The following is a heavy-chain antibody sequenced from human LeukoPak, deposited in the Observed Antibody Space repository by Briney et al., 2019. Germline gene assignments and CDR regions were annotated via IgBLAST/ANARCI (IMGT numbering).Heavy chain of an antibody. D-gene: IGHD3-16*02. Sequence: SETLSLTCTVSGGSISSYYWDWIRQPPGKGLEWIGAIYHSGSTYYNPSLRSRVTISVDTSKNQFSLKLTSLTAADTAVYYCARGLRLGELSIDYWGQGTLVTVSS. CDR1: GGSISSYY. CDR3: ARGLRLGELSIDY. CDR2: IYHSGST. V-gene: IGHV4-59*08. J-gene: IGHJ4*02.